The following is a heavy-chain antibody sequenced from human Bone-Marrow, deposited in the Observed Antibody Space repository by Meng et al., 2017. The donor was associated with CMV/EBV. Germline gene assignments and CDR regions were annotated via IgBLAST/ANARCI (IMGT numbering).Heavy chain of an antibody. Sequence: GESLKISCAASGFTFSAYNMNWVRQAPGKGLEWVANIKQDGSEKYYVDSVKGRFTISRDNAKNTLYLQMNSLRAEDTAVYYCARGLGDGDCSSTSCFIWGQGTLVTVSS. V-gene: IGHV3-7*01. D-gene: IGHD2-2*01. CDR2: IKQDGSEK. CDR1: GFTFSAYN. CDR3: ARGLGDGDCSSTSCFI. J-gene: IGHJ4*02.